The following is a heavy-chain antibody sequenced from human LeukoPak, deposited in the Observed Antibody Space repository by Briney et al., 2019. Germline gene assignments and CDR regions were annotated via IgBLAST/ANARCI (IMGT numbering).Heavy chain of an antibody. Sequence: ASVKASCKASGYTFTGYYMHWVRQAPGQGLEWMGWINPNSGGTNYAQKFQGWVTMTRDTSISTAYMELSRLRSDDTAVYYCARGVCSGGSCYSPYYYYGMDVWGQGTTVTVSS. V-gene: IGHV1-2*04. CDR3: ARGVCSGGSCYSPYYYYGMDV. CDR2: INPNSGGT. CDR1: GYTFTGYY. J-gene: IGHJ6*02. D-gene: IGHD2-15*01.